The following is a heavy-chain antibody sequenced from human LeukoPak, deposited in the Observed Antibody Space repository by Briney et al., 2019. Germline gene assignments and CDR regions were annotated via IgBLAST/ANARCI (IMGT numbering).Heavy chain of an antibody. CDR2: IGTAGDT. V-gene: IGHV3-13*01. CDR3: ARGPLGIAAAVPNWYFDL. CDR1: GFTFSSYD. D-gene: IGHD6-13*01. J-gene: IGHJ2*01. Sequence: GGSLRLSCAASGFTFSSYDMHWVCQATGKGLEWVSAIGTAGDTYYPGSVKGRFTISRENAKNSLYLQMNSLRAGDTAVYYCARGPLGIAAAVPNWYFDLWGRGTLVTVSS.